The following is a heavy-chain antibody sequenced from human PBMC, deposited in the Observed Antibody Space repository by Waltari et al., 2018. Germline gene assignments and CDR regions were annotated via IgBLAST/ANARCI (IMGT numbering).Heavy chain of an antibody. V-gene: IGHV4-38-2*01. CDR1: GYSISSGYY. J-gene: IGHJ3*02. CDR2: IYHSGST. CDR3: ARHDELNAFDI. Sequence: QVQLQESGPGLVKPSETLSLTCAVSGYSISSGYYWGWIRQPPGKGLEWIGSIYHSGSTYYNPSLKSRVTISVDTSKNQFSLKLSSVTAADTAVYYCARHDELNAFDIWGQGTMVTVSS. D-gene: IGHD1-26*01.